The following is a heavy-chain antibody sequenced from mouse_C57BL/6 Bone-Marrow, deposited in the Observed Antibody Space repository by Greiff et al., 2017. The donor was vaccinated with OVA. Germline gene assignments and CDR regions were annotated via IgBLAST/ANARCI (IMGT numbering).Heavy chain of an antibody. V-gene: IGHV1-42*01. D-gene: IGHD2-1*01. CDR1: GYSFTGYY. CDR2: INPSTGGT. CDR3: ASNYHVLIDY. Sequence: VQLQQSGPELVKPGASVKISCKASGYSFTGYYMNWVKQSPEKSLEWIGEINPSTGGTTYNQKFKAKATLTVDKSSSTAYMQLKSLTSEDSAVYYCASNYHVLIDYWGQGTTLTVSS. J-gene: IGHJ2*01.